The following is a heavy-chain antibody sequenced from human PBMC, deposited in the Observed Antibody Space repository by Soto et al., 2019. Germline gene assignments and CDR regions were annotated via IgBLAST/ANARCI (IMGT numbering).Heavy chain of an antibody. V-gene: IGHV3-48*01. Sequence: GGSLRLSCAASGFTFSSYSMNWVRQAPGKGLEWVSYISSSSSTIYYADSVKGRFTISRDNAKNSLYLQMNSLRAEDTAVYYCARPKLDCSSTSCEYYFDYWGQGTLVTVSS. CDR1: GFTFSSYS. CDR3: ARPKLDCSSTSCEYYFDY. D-gene: IGHD2-2*01. J-gene: IGHJ4*02. CDR2: ISSSSSTI.